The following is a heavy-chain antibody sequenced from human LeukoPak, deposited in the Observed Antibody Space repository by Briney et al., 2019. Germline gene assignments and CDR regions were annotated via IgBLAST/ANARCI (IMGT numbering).Heavy chain of an antibody. J-gene: IGHJ6*02. CDR3: ASGHILATIYRGAMDV. CDR1: GFSFSDFG. Sequence: GGSLRLSCAASGFSFSDFGMGWVRQAPGKRLEWVSSIFGSRDSISYANSVKGRFTISRDNAENSLYLQMDSLRVEDTAVYYCASGHILATIYRGAMDVWGQGTTVTVSS. D-gene: IGHD5-12*01. V-gene: IGHV3-21*04. CDR2: IFGSRDSI.